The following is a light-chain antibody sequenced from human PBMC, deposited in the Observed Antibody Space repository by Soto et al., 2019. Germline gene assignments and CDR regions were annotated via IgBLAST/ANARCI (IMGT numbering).Light chain of an antibody. CDR3: QQSYSIPYT. Sequence: DIQMTQSASSLSASVGDRVTITCRASQSISSNLNWHQQKPGKAPKVLIYAASSLQSGVPSRFSGSGSGTDFTLTISILQPEDFATYYCQQSYSIPYTFGQGTKLEI. J-gene: IGKJ2*01. V-gene: IGKV1-39*01. CDR2: AAS. CDR1: QSISSN.